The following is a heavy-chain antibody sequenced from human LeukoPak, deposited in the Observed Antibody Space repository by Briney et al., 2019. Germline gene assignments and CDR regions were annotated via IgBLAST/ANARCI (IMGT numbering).Heavy chain of an antibody. CDR1: GYTFTSYG. V-gene: IGHV1-18*01. Sequence: GASVKVSCKASGYTFTSYGISWVRQAPGQGLEWMGWISAYNGNTNYAQMLQGRVTMTTDTSTSTAYMELRSLRSDDTAVYYCARDTEYYYDSSGYPPFDYWGQGTLVTVSS. J-gene: IGHJ4*02. CDR2: ISAYNGNT. D-gene: IGHD3-22*01. CDR3: ARDTEYYYDSSGYPPFDY.